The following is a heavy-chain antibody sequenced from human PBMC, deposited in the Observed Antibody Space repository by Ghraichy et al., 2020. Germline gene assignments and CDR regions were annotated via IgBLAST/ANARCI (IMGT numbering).Heavy chain of an antibody. CDR1: GYSFGNYG. J-gene: IGHJ4*02. CDR3: VRNWGGYYFDS. V-gene: IGHV1-3*01. Sequence: ASVKVSCKATGYSFGNYGIHWMRQAPGQSLEWMGWIHPGNGVAKYAQMFQGRVTFTIDTSTTTAGMEMGSLRSGDTAVYFCVRNWGGYYFDSWGLGALVSVSS. D-gene: IGHD3-10*01. CDR2: IHPGNGVA.